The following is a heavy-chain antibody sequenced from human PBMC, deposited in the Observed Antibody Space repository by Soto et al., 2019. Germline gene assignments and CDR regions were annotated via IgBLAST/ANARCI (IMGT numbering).Heavy chain of an antibody. CDR1: GGTFSSYA. CDR2: IIPIFGTA. D-gene: IGHD3-10*01. CDR3: ARDKVYYGSGSPRYYGMDV. J-gene: IGHJ6*02. Sequence: QVQLVQSGAEVKKPGSSVKVSCKASGGTFSSYAISWVRQAPGQGLEWMGGIIPIFGTANYAQKFQGRVTITADESKSTAYMELSSLRSEDTAVYYCARDKVYYGSGSPRYYGMDVWGQGTTVTVSS. V-gene: IGHV1-69*01.